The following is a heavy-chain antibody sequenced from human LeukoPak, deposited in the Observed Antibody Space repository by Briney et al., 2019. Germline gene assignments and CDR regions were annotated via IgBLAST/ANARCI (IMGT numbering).Heavy chain of an antibody. CDR1: EFTFSNYA. D-gene: IGHD5-24*01. V-gene: IGHV3-30*17. CDR2: VSSHGNDG. Sequence: PGGSLRLSCAVSEFTFSNYAMHWVRQPPGKGLEWVAVVSSHGNDGYYADSVRGRFTISRDNSKNTLYLQIDSLRLEDTAICYCTRDAYNFNDFDYWGQGTLVTVSS. CDR3: TRDAYNFNDFDY. J-gene: IGHJ4*02.